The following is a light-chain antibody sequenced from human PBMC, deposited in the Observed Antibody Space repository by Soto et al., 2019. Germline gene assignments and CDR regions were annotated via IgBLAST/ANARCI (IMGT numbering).Light chain of an antibody. CDR2: ATS. V-gene: IGKV3-15*01. CDR3: QHYGDWPLT. CDR1: QSVGNN. J-gene: IGKJ4*01. Sequence: EIVVTQSPATLSVSPGERATLSCRASQSVGNNFAWYQQKPGQAPRLLIFATSTRATGVPPRFSGSRSGPEFPITISSLQSEGFGVYYGQHYGDWPLTFGGGAKVEIE.